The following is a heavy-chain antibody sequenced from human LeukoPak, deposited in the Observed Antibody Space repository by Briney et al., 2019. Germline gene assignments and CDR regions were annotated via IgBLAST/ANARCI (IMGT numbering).Heavy chain of an antibody. CDR3: ARKAAVATSRSWFDP. V-gene: IGHV4-59*08. D-gene: IGHD6-13*01. J-gene: IGHJ5*02. CDR2: IFYDGST. CDR1: DGSITNYY. Sequence: SETLSLICTVSDGSITNYYWSWIRQPPGKGLEWIGYIFYDGSTNHNPSLKSRVSMSVDTSKNQFSLKLNFVTAADTAVYYCARKAAVATSRSWFDPWGQGTWSPSPQ.